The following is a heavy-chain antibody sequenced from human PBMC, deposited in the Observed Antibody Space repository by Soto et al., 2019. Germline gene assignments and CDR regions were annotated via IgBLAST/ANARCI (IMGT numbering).Heavy chain of an antibody. V-gene: IGHV3-30*14. J-gene: IGHJ3*02. D-gene: IGHD6-6*01. CDR3: AREIGGRPVGGIDI. CDR1: GFTFSSYA. CDR2: ISNDGSNK. Sequence: QVQLVESGGGVVQPGRSLRLSCAASGFTFSSYAMHWVRQAPGKGLEWVAVISNDGSNKYYADSVKGRFTISRDNSKNTLYIQMKSMRAEDTAVYYCAREIGGRPVGGIDIWGQGTMVTVS.